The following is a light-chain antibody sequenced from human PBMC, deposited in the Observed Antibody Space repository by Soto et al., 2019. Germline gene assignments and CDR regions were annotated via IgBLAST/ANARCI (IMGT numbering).Light chain of an antibody. CDR1: GSDVGGYNY. CDR2: DVS. CDR3: SSYTSSIL. V-gene: IGLV2-14*01. J-gene: IGLJ2*01. Sequence: QSVLTQPASVSGSRGQSITISCTGTGSDVGGYNYVSWYQQHPGKAPKLMIYDVSNRPSGVSNRFSGSKSGNTASLTISGLQAEDEADYYCSSYTSSILFGGGTKLTVL.